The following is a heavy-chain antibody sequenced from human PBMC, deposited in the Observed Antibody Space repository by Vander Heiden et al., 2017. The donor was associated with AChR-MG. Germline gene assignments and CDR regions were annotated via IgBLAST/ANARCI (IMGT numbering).Heavy chain of an antibody. CDR3: VPSRGGSGDY. J-gene: IGHJ4*02. V-gene: IGHV4-39*01. D-gene: IGHD3-10*01. Sequence: QLQLQESGPGLVKPSETLSLTCTVSGGSISSSSYYWGWIRQPPGKGLGWIGSIYYSGSTYYNPSLKSRVTISVDTSKNQFSLKLSSVTAADTAVYYCVPSRGGSGDYWGQGTLVTVSS. CDR1: GGSISSSSYY. CDR2: IYYSGST.